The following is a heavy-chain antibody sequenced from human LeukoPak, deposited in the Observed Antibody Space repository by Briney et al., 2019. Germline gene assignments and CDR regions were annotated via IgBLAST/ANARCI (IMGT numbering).Heavy chain of an antibody. Sequence: PGRSLRLSCAASGFTFSSYAMHWVRQAPGKGLEWVAVISYDGSNKYYADSVKGRFTISRDNSKNTLYLQMNSLRAEDTAVYYCARDRAIAVAGNFDYWGQGTLVTVSP. CDR3: ARDRAIAVAGNFDY. J-gene: IGHJ4*02. D-gene: IGHD6-19*01. CDR2: ISYDGSNK. CDR1: GFTFSSYA. V-gene: IGHV3-30*04.